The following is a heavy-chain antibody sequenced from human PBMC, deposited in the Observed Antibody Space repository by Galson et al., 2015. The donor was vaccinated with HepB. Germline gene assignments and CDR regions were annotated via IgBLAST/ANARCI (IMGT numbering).Heavy chain of an antibody. V-gene: IGHV1-18*01. CDR2: ISAYNGNT. CDR1: GYTFTSYG. CDR3: ARGGGLLGGGDGPPSDY. Sequence: SVKVSCKASGYTFTSYGISWVRRAPGQGLEWMGWISAYNGNTNYAQKLQGRVTMTTDTSTSTAYMELRSLRSDDTAVYYCARGGGLLGGGDGPPSDYWGQGTLVTVSS. J-gene: IGHJ4*02. D-gene: IGHD2-21*02.